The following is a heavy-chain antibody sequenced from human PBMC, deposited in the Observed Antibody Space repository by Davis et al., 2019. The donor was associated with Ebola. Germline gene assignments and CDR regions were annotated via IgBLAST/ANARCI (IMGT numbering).Heavy chain of an antibody. CDR2: ISAYNGNT. D-gene: IGHD1-1*01. J-gene: IGHJ6*02. Sequence: ASVKVSCKASGYTFTSYGISWVRQAPGQGLEWMGWISAYNGNTNYAQKLQGRVTMTRDTSISTAYMELSRLRSDDTAVYYCARDPLNWNDRPGYYYGMDVWGQGTTVTVSS. CDR1: GYTFTSYG. CDR3: ARDPLNWNDRPGYYYGMDV. V-gene: IGHV1-18*04.